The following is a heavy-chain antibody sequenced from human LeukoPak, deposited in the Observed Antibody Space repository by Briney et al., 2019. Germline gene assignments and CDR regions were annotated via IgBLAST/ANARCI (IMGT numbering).Heavy chain of an antibody. CDR1: GFTFSSYA. D-gene: IGHD3-3*01. CDR2: ISYDGSNK. CDR3: ATETFGVVIKYYFDY. V-gene: IGHV3-30-3*01. Sequence: PGGSLRLSCAASGFTFSSYAMHWVRQAPGKGLEWVAVISYDGSNKYYADSVKGRFTNSRDNSKNTLYLQMNSLRAEDTAVYYCATETFGVVIKYYFDYWGQGTLVTVSS. J-gene: IGHJ4*02.